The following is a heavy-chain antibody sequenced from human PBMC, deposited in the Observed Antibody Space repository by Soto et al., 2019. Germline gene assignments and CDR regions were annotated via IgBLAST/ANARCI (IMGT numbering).Heavy chain of an antibody. J-gene: IGHJ4*02. CDR3: SRSLDS. CDR1: GFTFGNFW. Sequence: PGGSLRLSCAASGFTFGNFWMDWVRQAPGKGLEWVANINPDGSEKHYVDSVKGRFTISRDNAKNSLYLQMSSLTAEDSALYYCSRSLDSWGQGTRVTVSS. CDR2: INPDGSEK. V-gene: IGHV3-7*01.